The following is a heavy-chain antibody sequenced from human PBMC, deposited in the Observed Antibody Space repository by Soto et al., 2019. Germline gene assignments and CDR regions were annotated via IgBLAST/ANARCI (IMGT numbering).Heavy chain of an antibody. J-gene: IGHJ4*02. CDR2: ISGSGGST. CDR1: GFTFSSYA. Sequence: PGGSLRLSCASSGFTFSSYAMSWVRQAPGKGLEWVSAISGSGGSTYYADSVKGRFTISRDNSKNTLYLQMNSLRAEDTAVYYCAKSPVVVVVAATYFDYWGQGTLVTVSS. D-gene: IGHD2-15*01. CDR3: AKSPVVVVVAATYFDY. V-gene: IGHV3-23*01.